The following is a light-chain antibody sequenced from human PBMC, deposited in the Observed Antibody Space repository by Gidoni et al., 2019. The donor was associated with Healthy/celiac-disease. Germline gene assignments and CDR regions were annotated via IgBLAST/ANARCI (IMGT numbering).Light chain of an antibody. J-gene: IGKJ3*01. CDR3: QLVFT. CDR2: DAS. Sequence: DIQMTQSPSSLSASVGDRVTITCQASQDISNYLNWYQQKPGKAPKLLIYDASNLETGVPSRFSGSGSGTDFTFTISSLQPEDIATYYCQLVFTFXPXTKVXIK. V-gene: IGKV1-33*01. CDR1: QDISNY.